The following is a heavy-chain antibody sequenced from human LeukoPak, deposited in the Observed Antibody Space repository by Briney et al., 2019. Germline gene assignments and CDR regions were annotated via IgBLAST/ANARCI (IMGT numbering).Heavy chain of an antibody. V-gene: IGHV3-9*01. D-gene: IGHD3-22*01. J-gene: IGHJ4*02. CDR3: AKDIVYYYDSSGYWKD. CDR2: ISWNSGSI. CDR1: EFTFDDYA. Sequence: GGSLRLSCAASEFTFDDYAMHWVRQAPGKGLEWVSGISWNSGSIGYADSVKGRFTISRDNAKNSLYLQMNSLRAEDTALYYCAKDIVYYYDSSGYWKDWGQGTLVTVSS.